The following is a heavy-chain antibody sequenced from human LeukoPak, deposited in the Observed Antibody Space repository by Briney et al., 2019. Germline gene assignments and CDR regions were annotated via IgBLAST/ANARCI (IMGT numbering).Heavy chain of an antibody. CDR1: GYTFTGYY. Sequence: ASVKVSCKASGYTFTGYYIHWVRQAPGQGLEWMGWINPNSGGTNYAQKFQGRVTMTRDTSISTAYMELSRLRSDDTAVYYCARGIVVVPAAMFFWGQGTMVTVSS. D-gene: IGHD2-2*01. CDR2: INPNSGGT. V-gene: IGHV1-2*02. J-gene: IGHJ3*01. CDR3: ARGIVVVPAAMFF.